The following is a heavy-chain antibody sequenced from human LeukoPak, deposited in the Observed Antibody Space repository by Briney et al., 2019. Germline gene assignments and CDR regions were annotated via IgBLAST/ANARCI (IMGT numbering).Heavy chain of an antibody. D-gene: IGHD2-15*01. V-gene: IGHV1-69*01. J-gene: IGHJ6*03. Sequence: SVKVSCKASGGTFSSYAISWVRQAPGQGLEWMGGIIPIFGTANYAQKFQGGVTITADESTSTAYMELSSLRSEDTAVYYCARGPIVVVVAATRYYYMDVWGKGTTVTVSS. CDR2: IIPIFGTA. CDR3: ARGPIVVVVAATRYYYMDV. CDR1: GGTFSSYA.